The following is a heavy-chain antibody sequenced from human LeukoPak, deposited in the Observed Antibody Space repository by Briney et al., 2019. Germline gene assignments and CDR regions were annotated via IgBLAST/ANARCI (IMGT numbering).Heavy chain of an antibody. J-gene: IGHJ3*02. CDR1: GGSIITRSYY. CDR3: ATKGWQQLARDAFDI. D-gene: IGHD6-13*01. CDR2: IYYSGST. V-gene: IGHV4-39*01. Sequence: SETLSLTCTVSGGSIITRSYYWGWLRQPPGKGLEWIGSIYYSGSTYYNPSLKSRVTISVDTSKNQFSLKLSSVTAADTAVYYCATKGWQQLARDAFDIWGQGTMVTVSS.